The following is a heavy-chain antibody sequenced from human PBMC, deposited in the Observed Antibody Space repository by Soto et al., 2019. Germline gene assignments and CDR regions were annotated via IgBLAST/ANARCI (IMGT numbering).Heavy chain of an antibody. D-gene: IGHD6-13*01. CDR2: INPNSGGT. V-gene: IGHV1-2*04. CDR1: GYTFTGYY. CDR3: ARVRPAAGSLDYYYGMDV. J-gene: IGHJ6*02. Sequence: VASVKVSCKASGYTFTGYYMHWVRQAPGQGLEWMGWINPNSGGTNYAQKFQGWVTMTRDTSISTAYMELSRLRSDDTAVYYCARVRPAAGSLDYYYGMDVWGQGTTVTVSS.